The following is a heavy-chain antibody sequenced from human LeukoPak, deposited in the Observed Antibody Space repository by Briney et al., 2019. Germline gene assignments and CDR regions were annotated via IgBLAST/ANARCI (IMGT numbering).Heavy chain of an antibody. CDR1: GYTFTSYA. CDR2: INAGNGNT. V-gene: IGHV1-3*01. CDR3: ARDFRYSSRGVAGSFDY. D-gene: IGHD6-13*01. J-gene: IGHJ4*02. Sequence: GASVKVSCKASGYTFTSYAMHWVRRAPGQRLEWMGWINAGNGNTKYSQKFQGRVTITRDTSASIAYMELSSLRSEDTAVYYCARDFRYSSRGVAGSFDYWGQGTLVTVSS.